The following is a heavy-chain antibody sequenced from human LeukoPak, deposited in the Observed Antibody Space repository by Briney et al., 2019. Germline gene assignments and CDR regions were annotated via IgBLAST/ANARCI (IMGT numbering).Heavy chain of an antibody. J-gene: IGHJ6*04. D-gene: IGHD3-9*01. V-gene: IGHV3-33*01. CDR1: GFTFSSYG. CDR2: IWYDGSNK. CDR3: ARGSPLYAILTGYPLYYYYCGMDV. Sequence: GGSLRLSCAASGFTFSSYGMHWVRQAPGKGLEWVAVIWYDGSNKYSADSVKARFTISSTNSKNTLYLQMNRLRDEDTAVYYCARGSPLYAILTGYPLYYYYCGMDVWGKGTPVTVSS.